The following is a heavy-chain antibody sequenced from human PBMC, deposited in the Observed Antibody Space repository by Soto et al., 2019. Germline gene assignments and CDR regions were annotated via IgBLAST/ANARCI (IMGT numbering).Heavy chain of an antibody. V-gene: IGHV4-30-4*01. CDR3: ARDGFFGRSGYFAY. CDR1: GGSISSGDYY. Sequence: SETLYLTCTVSGGSISSGDYYWSWIRQPPGKGLEWIWDMYYSGRTYYNPSLKSRVTISVDTSKNQFSLKLSSVPAADTAVYYCARDGFFGRSGYFAYWGQGTLVTVSS. D-gene: IGHD3-3*01. J-gene: IGHJ4*02. CDR2: MYYSGRT.